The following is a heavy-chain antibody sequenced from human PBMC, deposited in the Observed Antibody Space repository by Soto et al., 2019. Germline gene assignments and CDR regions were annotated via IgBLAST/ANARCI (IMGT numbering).Heavy chain of an antibody. Sequence: SETLSFTCAVYVGSFSGYYWSLIRQPPGKGLEWIGEINHSGSANYNPSPKSRVTISVDTSQNNFSLKLSSVTAADTAVYYCARARIVVAGTIVEYWGQGTMVTVSS. CDR1: VGSFSGYY. V-gene: IGHV4-34*01. CDR2: INHSGSA. CDR3: ARARIVVAGTIVEY. J-gene: IGHJ4*02. D-gene: IGHD6-19*01.